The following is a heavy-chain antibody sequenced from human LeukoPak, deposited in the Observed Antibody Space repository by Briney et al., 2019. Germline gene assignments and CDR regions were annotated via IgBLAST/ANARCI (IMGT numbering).Heavy chain of an antibody. CDR1: GFLFSSYE. D-gene: IGHD2-15*01. CDR2: ISTSGGTI. CDR3: TTGPALYKTGFCDGDTCYPN. Sequence: QPGGSLRLSCAASGFLFSSYEMNWVRQAPGKGLEWVSYISTSGGTIYYADSVKGRFTISRDNSKNTLYLQMNSLRAEDTAVYYCTTGPALYKTGFCDGDTCYPNWGQGTLVTVSS. V-gene: IGHV3-48*03. J-gene: IGHJ4*02.